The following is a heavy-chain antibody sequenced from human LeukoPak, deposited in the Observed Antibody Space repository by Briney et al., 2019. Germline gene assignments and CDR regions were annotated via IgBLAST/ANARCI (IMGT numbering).Heavy chain of an antibody. CDR2: IYYSGST. V-gene: IGHV4-59*01. CDR3: ATYGSGDGDL. D-gene: IGHD3-10*01. J-gene: IGHJ2*01. Sequence: SETLSLTCTDSGGSISSYYWSWIRQPPGKGLEWIGYIYYSGSTNYYPSLKSRVTISVDTSKNQFSLKLSSVTAADTAVYYCATYGSGDGDLWGRGTLVTVSS. CDR1: GGSISSYY.